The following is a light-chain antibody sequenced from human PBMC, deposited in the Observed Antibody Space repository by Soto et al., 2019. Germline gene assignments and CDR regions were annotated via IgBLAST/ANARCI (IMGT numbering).Light chain of an antibody. V-gene: IGLV1-40*01. Sequence: QSVLTQPPSVSGSPGQRVTISCTGSSSNVGADYDVPWYQQLPGKAPKLLISANTNRPSGVTDRFSGSKSGTSASLAITGLQAEEEAYYCCQSYDSSSQVFGTGTKLTVL. CDR2: ANT. CDR1: SSNVGADYD. CDR3: QSYDSSSQV. J-gene: IGLJ1*01.